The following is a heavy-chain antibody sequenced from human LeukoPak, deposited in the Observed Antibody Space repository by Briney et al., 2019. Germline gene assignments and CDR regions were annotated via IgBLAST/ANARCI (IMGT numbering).Heavy chain of an antibody. CDR2: IYYSGST. CDR1: GGSISSYY. V-gene: IGHV4-59*01. CDR3: ARNSGSYFAYYFDY. Sequence: SETLSLTRTVSGGSISSYYWSWIRQPPGKGLEWIGYIYYSGSTNYNPSLKSRVTISVDTSKNQFSLKLSSVTAADTAVYYCARNSGSYFAYYFDYWGQGTLVTVSS. J-gene: IGHJ4*02. D-gene: IGHD1-26*01.